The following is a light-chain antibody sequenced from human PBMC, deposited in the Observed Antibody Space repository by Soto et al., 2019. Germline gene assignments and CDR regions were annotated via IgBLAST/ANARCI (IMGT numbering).Light chain of an antibody. CDR3: YQYGSSPRVT. CDR2: GAS. CDR1: QSVSSSY. V-gene: IGKV3-20*01. J-gene: IGKJ4*01. Sequence: EIVLTQSPGTLSLSPGERATLSCRASQSVSSSYLAWYQQKPGQAPRLLIYGASSRATGIPDRFSGSGSGTDFTLTVSRLEPEDFAVYYCYQYGSSPRVTFGGGTKVEIK.